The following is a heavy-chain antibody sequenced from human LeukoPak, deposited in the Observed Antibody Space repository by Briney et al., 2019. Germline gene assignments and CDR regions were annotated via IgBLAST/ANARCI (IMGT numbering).Heavy chain of an antibody. CDR1: VDSLSSYY. V-gene: IGHV4-59*08. CDR2: VHYSGST. D-gene: IGHD3-22*01. CDR3: ARVEYDSSGYYDVHFDY. J-gene: IGHJ4*02. Sequence: SETLSLTCTVSVDSLSSYYWSWIRQPPGKGLEWIGYVHYSGSTNYNPSLQSRVTISVDTSKNQFSLKLSSVTAADTAVYYCARVEYDSSGYYDVHFDYWGQGTLVTVSS.